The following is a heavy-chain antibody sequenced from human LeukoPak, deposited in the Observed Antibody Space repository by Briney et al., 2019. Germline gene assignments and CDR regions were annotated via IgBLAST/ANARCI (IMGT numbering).Heavy chain of an antibody. J-gene: IGHJ4*02. CDR2: ISGSGGST. CDR3: ASGRPVGASTVEDY. D-gene: IGHD1-26*01. CDR1: GFTFSIYA. V-gene: IGHV3-23*01. Sequence: GGSLRLSCATSGFTFSIYAMTWVRQAPGKGLEWVSTISGSGGSTDYADPVKGRFTISRDNCKNTLFLQMNNLRAEDTAVYYCASGRPVGASTVEDYWGQGTLVTVSS.